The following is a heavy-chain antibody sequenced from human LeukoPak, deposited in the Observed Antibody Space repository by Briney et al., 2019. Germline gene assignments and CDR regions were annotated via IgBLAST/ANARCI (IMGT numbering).Heavy chain of an antibody. CDR2: VSGSGGRGAT. CDR1: GFTFSNYV. J-gene: IGHJ6*03. D-gene: IGHD2-15*01. V-gene: IGHV3-23*01. CDR3: AKADSYSSLDYYYCYMDV. Sequence: PGGSLRLSCSGSGFTFSNYVMSWVRQAPGKGLEWVSCVSGSGGRGATYYTDSVKGRFTISRDNSKNTLFLQMNSLRAEDTAVYYCAKADSYSSLDYYYCYMDVWGKGTTVTVSS.